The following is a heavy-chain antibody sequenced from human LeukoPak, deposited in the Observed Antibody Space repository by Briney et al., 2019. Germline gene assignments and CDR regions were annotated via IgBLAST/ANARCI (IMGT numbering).Heavy chain of an antibody. V-gene: IGHV3-30*02. CDR2: IRYDGSNK. Sequence: RGSLRLSCAASGFTFSRYGMHWVRQAPGKGLEWVAFIRYDGSNKYYADSVKGRFTISRDNSKNTLYLQMNSLRAEDTAVYYCAKGDDGSGSYPDYWGQGTLVTVSS. J-gene: IGHJ4*02. CDR3: AKGDDGSGSYPDY. D-gene: IGHD3-10*01. CDR1: GFTFSRYG.